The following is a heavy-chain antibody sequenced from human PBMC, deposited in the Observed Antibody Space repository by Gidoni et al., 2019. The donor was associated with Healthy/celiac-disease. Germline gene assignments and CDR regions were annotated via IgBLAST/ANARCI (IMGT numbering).Heavy chain of an antibody. J-gene: IGHJ5*02. V-gene: IGHV3-23*01. D-gene: IGHD3-22*01. CDR3: AKDGAPKYYYDSSGPCNWFDP. CDR2: ISGSGGST. CDR1: GFTFCSFA. Sequence: EVQLLESGGGLVQPGGSLRLSCAASGFTFCSFAISWVRQAPGKGLEWVSAISGSGGSTYYADSGKGRFTNSRNNSKNPLYLQKNRLRAEDTAVYYCAKDGAPKYYYDSSGPCNWFDPWGQGTLVTVSS.